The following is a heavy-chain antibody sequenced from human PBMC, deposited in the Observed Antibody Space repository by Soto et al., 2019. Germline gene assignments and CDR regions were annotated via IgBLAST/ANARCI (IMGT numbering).Heavy chain of an antibody. V-gene: IGHV3-21*01. CDR1: GFTFSSYS. CDR3: ARDCSSTSCYDCYYMDV. CDR2: ISSSSSYI. Sequence: GGSLRLSCAASGFTFSSYSMNWVRQAPGKGLEWVSSISSSSSYIYYADSVKGRFTISRDNAKNSLYLQMNSLRAEDTAVYYCARDCSSTSCYDCYYMDVWGKGTTVTVSS. D-gene: IGHD2-2*01. J-gene: IGHJ6*03.